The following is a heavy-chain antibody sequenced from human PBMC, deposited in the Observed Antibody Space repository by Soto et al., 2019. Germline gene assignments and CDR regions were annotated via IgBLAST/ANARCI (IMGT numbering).Heavy chain of an antibody. V-gene: IGHV3-66*01. J-gene: IGHJ6*02. CDR3: APAIGRGAAQTNEMHI. CDR2: IYSGGST. CDR1: GFTVSSNY. Sequence: GSMRLSCAASGFTVSSNYMSGVRQAPGKELEWVSVIYSGGSTFYADSVKGRFTIYRDNSKNTVYLQMNSLRAEDAVVYYYAPAIGRGAAQTNEMHIWGQGTTVTIAS. D-gene: IGHD3-10*01.